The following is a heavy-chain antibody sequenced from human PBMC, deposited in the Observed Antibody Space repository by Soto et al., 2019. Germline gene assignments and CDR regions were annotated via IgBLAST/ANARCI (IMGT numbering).Heavy chain of an antibody. CDR3: ARVEAPDDYGDYGWFDP. J-gene: IGHJ5*02. CDR2: ISAYNGNT. Sequence: GASVKVSCKASGYTFTSYGISWVRQAPGQGLEWMGWISAYNGNTNYAQKLQGRVTMTTDTSTSTAYMELRSLRSDDTAVYYCARVEAPDDYGDYGWFDPWGQGTLVTVSS. D-gene: IGHD4-17*01. V-gene: IGHV1-18*01. CDR1: GYTFTSYG.